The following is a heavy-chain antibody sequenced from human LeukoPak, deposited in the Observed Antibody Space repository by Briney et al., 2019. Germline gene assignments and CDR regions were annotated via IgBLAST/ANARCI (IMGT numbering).Heavy chain of an antibody. CDR1: GYTFTNYG. J-gene: IGHJ6*03. V-gene: IGHV1-18*01. D-gene: IGHD5-18*01. CDR3: ARGKAAMVTYYYYYYMDV. Sequence: GVSVKVSCKASGYTFTNYGISWVRQAPGQGLEWMGWISTYNGNTNYAQKLQDRVTMTRDTSTSTAYMELRSLRSDDTAVYYCARGKAAMVTYYYYYYMDVWGKGTTVTVSS. CDR2: ISTYNGNT.